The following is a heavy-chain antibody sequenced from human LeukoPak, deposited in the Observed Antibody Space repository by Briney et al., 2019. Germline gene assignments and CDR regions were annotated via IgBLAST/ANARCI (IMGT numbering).Heavy chain of an antibody. CDR2: ISYDGSNK. J-gene: IGHJ3*02. D-gene: IGHD2-2*02. CDR3: ARDPLGCCSSTSCYNSAFDI. Sequence: PGRSLRLSCAASGFTFSSYAMHWVRQAPGKGLEWVAVISYDGSNKYYADSVKCRFTISRDNSKNTLYLQMNSLRAEDTAVYYCARDPLGCCSSTSCYNSAFDIWGQGTMVTVSS. CDR1: GFTFSSYA. V-gene: IGHV3-30*04.